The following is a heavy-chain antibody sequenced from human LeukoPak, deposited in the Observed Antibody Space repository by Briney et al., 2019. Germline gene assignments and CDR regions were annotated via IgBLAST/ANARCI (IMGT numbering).Heavy chain of an antibody. CDR3: ASYGQSVSNWYFDL. J-gene: IGHJ2*01. CDR2: ISSSSDYT. Sequence: GGSLRLSCAVSGFTFSDYYMSWIRHAPGKGLEQISYISSSSDYTNYADSVKGRFTISRDNAKKSLYLQMNSLRAEDTAVYYCASYGQSVSNWYFDLWGRGTLVTVSP. D-gene: IGHD3-10*01. V-gene: IGHV3-11*03. CDR1: GFTFSDYY.